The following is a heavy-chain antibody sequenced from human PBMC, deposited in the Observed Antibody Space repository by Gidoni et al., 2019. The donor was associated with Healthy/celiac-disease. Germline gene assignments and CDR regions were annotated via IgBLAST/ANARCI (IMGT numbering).Heavy chain of an antibody. V-gene: IGHV4-34*01. CDR1: GGSFSGYY. CDR3: ARDRVAGSRRFDY. D-gene: IGHD6-19*01. Sequence: QVQLQQWGAGLLKPSETLSLTCAVYGGSFSGYYWSWIRQPPGKGLEWIGEINHSGSTNYNPSLKSRVTISVDTSKNQFSLKLSSVTAADTAVYYCARDRVAGSRRFDYWGQGTLVTVSS. CDR2: INHSGST. J-gene: IGHJ4*02.